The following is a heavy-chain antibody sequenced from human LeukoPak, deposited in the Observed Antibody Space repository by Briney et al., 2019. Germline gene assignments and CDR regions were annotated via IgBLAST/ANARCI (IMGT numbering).Heavy chain of an antibody. CDR1: GYTFTSYY. V-gene: IGHV1-46*01. Sequence: ASVKVSCKASGYTFTSYYMHWVRQAPGQGLEWMGIINPSGGSTSYAQKFQGRVTMTRDTSTSTVYMELSSLRSEDTAVYYCARDTWGYGSGSYNDYWGQGTLVTVSS. CDR2: INPSGGST. D-gene: IGHD3-10*01. CDR3: ARDTWGYGSGSYNDY. J-gene: IGHJ4*02.